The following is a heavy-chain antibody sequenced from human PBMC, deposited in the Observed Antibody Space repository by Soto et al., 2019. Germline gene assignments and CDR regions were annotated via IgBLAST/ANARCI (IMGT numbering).Heavy chain of an antibody. V-gene: IGHV4-31*03. CDR1: GGSISSGGYY. CDR3: ARGRVAASSPFDY. Sequence: PSETLSLTCTVSGGSISSGGYYWSWIRQHPGKGLEWIGYIYYSGSTYYNPSLKSRVTISVDTSKNQFSLKLSSVTAADTAVYYCARGRVAASSPFDYWGQGTLVTVSS. J-gene: IGHJ4*02. D-gene: IGHD2-15*01. CDR2: IYYSGST.